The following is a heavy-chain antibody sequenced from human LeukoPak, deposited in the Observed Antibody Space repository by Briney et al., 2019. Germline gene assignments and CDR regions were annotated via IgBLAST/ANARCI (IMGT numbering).Heavy chain of an antibody. CDR3: AKDSRGSLATDWFDP. J-gene: IGHJ5*02. CDR2: ISVRGRST. CDR1: GLTFSSYA. Sequence: GGSLRFSCAASGLTFSSYAMSWGRQAPGKGLEWVSAISVRGRSTYYADSVKGRFTISRDNSKTTLYLQKTSLRAEDTAVYYCAKDSRGSLATDWFDPWGQGTLVTVSS. D-gene: IGHD1-26*01. V-gene: IGHV3-23*01.